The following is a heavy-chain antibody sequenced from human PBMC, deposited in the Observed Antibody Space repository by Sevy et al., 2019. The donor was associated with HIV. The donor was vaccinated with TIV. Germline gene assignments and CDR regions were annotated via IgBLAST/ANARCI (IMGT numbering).Heavy chain of an antibody. V-gene: IGHV3-23*01. CDR1: GFIFRSYA. D-gene: IGHD5-12*01. CDR2: ISGSGGST. J-gene: IGHJ6*02. CDR3: AKAGATKDGMDV. Sequence: GGSLRLSCAASGFIFRSYAMSWVRQAPGKGLEWVSGISGSGGSTHYADSVKGRFTISRDNFKNTLYLQMNSLRAEDTAVYYCAKAGATKDGMDVWGQGTTVTVSS.